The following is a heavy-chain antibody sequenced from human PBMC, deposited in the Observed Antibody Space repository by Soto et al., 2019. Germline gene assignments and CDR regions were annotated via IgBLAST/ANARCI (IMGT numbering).Heavy chain of an antibody. CDR2: INPATGAA. J-gene: IGHJ3*02. V-gene: IGHV1-2*02. D-gene: IGHD3-3*01. CDR3: ARGGGVGVAGSAAFDM. CDR1: GYLVPAYN. Sequence: QLHLVQSGAVVKKPGASVTVSCPQSGYLVPAYNMHGWRQAPGRGLEWMGGINPATGAAKYTQTFQGRVTMTRDTSTSTVFMELSGLTSEDTAVFYCARGGGVGVAGSAAFDMWGQGTLVTVSS.